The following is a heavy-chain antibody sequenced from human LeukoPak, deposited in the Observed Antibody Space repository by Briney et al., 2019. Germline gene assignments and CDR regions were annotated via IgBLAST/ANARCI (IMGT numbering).Heavy chain of an antibody. V-gene: IGHV3-7*03. Sequence: GGSLRLSCAASGFTFSSYGMHWVRQAPGKGLEWVANIKQDASEKYYVDSVKGRFTISRDNTKNSLYLQMNSLRAEDTAVYYCARATMIVVWGQGTLVTVSS. CDR1: GFTFSSYG. J-gene: IGHJ4*02. D-gene: IGHD3-22*01. CDR3: ARATMIVV. CDR2: IKQDASEK.